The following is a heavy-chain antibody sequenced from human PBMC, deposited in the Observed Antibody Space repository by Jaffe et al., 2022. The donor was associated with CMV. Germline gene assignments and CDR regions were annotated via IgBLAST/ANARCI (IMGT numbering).Heavy chain of an antibody. Sequence: QVQLQQWGAGLLKPSGTLSLTCAVFGGSFSDYSWTWIRQPPGKGLEWIGEINRSGSTDYNPSLKSRVTISVDTSRNQFSLKLRSVTAADTAVYYCARDGTYYYDTSGTISWGPRRRKESRHIDSWGQGTLVTVSS. J-gene: IGHJ4*02. CDR2: INRSGST. V-gene: IGHV4-34*02. CDR1: GGSFSDYS. D-gene: IGHD3-22*01. CDR3: ARDGTYYYDTSGTISWGPRRRKESRHIDS.